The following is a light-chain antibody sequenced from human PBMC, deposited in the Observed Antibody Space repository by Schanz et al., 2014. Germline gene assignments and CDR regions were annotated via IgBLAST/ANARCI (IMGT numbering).Light chain of an antibody. CDR2: GAS. CDR3: QQYDSPPLT. V-gene: IGKV3-15*01. J-gene: IGKJ4*01. CDR1: QTVSSN. Sequence: EIVMTQSPATLSVSPGEGATLSCRASQTVSSNLAWYQQQPGQAPRLLIYGASTRATGIPDRFGASGSGTEFPLTLSRLEPEDFAVHYCQQYDSPPLTFGGGTKVEIK.